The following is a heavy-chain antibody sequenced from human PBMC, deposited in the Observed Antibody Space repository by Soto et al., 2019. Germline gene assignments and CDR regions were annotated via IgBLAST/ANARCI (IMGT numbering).Heavy chain of an antibody. D-gene: IGHD3-10*01. Sequence: QVQLQESGPGLVKPSQTLSLTCTVSGGSISSGGYYWSWIRQHPGKGLEWIGYIYYSGGTYYNPSLKSRVTISVDTSKNQFSLKLSSVTAADTAVYYCARDRGFGGYYGSGSYSAIDYWGQGTLVTVSS. V-gene: IGHV4-31*03. CDR1: GGSISSGGYY. CDR3: ARDRGFGGYYGSGSYSAIDY. CDR2: IYYSGGT. J-gene: IGHJ4*02.